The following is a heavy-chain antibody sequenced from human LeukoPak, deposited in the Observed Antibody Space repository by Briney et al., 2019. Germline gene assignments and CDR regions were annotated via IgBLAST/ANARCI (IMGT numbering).Heavy chain of an antibody. V-gene: IGHV1-69*06. CDR2: IIPIFGTA. CDR1: GGTFSIYA. D-gene: IGHD3-16*01. J-gene: IGHJ4*02. Sequence: SVKVSCTASGGTFSIYAISWVRQAPGQGLEWMGGIIPIFGTANYAQKFQGRVTMTRDTSTSTIYMELSSLRSDDTAVYYCTRERGGHYYDYWGQGTLVTVSS. CDR3: TRERGGHYYDY.